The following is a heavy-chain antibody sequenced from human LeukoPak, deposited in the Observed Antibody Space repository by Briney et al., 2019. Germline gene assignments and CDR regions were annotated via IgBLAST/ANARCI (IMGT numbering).Heavy chain of an antibody. V-gene: IGHV3-23*01. CDR2: ISGSGGST. J-gene: IGHJ4*02. CDR3: ATGSGYYYFEY. Sequence: GGSLRLSCAASGFTFSSYALSWVRQAPGKGLEWVSAISGSGGSTYYADSVKGRFTISRDNPKNTLYLQMNSLRAEDTAVFYCATGSGYYYFEYWGQGTLVTVSS. D-gene: IGHD3-22*01. CDR1: GFTFSSYA.